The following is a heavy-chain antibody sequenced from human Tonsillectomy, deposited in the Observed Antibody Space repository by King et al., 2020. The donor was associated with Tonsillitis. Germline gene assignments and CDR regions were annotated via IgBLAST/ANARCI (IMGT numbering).Heavy chain of an antibody. Sequence: VQLVESGGGLVQPGGSLRLSCAASGFTFSSYEMNWVRQAPGKGLEWVSYISSSGSTIYYADSVKGRFTISRDNAKNSLYLQMNSLRAEDTAGYYCASGDNWNDVFGDYWGQGTLVTVSS. CDR2: ISSSGSTI. V-gene: IGHV3-48*03. J-gene: IGHJ4*02. CDR1: GFTFSSYE. D-gene: IGHD1-20*01. CDR3: ASGDNWNDVFGDY.